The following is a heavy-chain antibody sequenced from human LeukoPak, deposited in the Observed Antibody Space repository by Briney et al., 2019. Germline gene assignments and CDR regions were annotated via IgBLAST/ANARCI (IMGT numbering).Heavy chain of an antibody. CDR2: IRYDGSNK. Sequence: PGGSLRLSCAASGFTFSSYGMHWVRQAPGKGLEWVAFIRYDGSNKYYADSVKGRFTISRDNSKNTLYLQMNSLRAEDTAVYYCAKVVLWFGDLFDYWGQGTLVTVSS. CDR3: AKVVLWFGDLFDY. V-gene: IGHV3-30*02. J-gene: IGHJ4*02. D-gene: IGHD3-10*01. CDR1: GFTFSSYG.